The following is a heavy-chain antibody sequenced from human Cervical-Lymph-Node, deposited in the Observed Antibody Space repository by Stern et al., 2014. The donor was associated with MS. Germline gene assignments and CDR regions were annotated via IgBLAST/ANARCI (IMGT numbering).Heavy chain of an antibody. V-gene: IGHV1-69*01. D-gene: IGHD2-2*01. J-gene: IGHJ6*02. Sequence: QVQLVQSGAEVKKPGSSGKVSCKVSGGTFNTYAFTWVRKAPGQGPEWMGGIIPIFGSANYAQKFQGRVTITADESTSTTYMEVSSLRSEDTAVYYCARVTVVEPVAVGYMDVWGQGTTVTVSS. CDR3: ARVTVVEPVAVGYMDV. CDR1: GGTFNTYA. CDR2: IIPIFGSA.